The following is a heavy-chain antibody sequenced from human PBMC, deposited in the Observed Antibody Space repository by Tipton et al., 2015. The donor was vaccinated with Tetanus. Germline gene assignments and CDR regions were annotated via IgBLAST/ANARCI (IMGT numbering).Heavy chain of an antibody. J-gene: IGHJ4*02. V-gene: IGHV4-31*03. CDR3: ARDQARGARGWNYFDF. CDR1: GGSISSGGYY. Sequence: LVKPTQTLSLTCTVSGGSISSGGYYWSWIRQHPGKGLEWIGDIYNSGSPYYNPSLKSRVTILVDTTKNQFSLKLKSVTAADTAVYYCARDQARGARGWNYFDFWGQGSLVTVSS. D-gene: IGHD1-26*01. CDR2: IYNSGSP.